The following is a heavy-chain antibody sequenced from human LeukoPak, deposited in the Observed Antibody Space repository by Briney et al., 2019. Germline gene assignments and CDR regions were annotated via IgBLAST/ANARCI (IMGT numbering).Heavy chain of an antibody. D-gene: IGHD2-15*01. CDR2: IGSSSRYI. V-gene: IGHV3-21*04. Sequence: GGSLRLSCAASGFTFNIYTMTWVRQAPGKGLEWVSSIGSSSRYIYYADSVKGRFTISRDNDNNSVYLQMNSLRAEDTAVYFCARDCSSSAFDIWGHETLVTVSS. J-gene: IGHJ3*02. CDR1: GFTFNIYT. CDR3: ARDCSSSAFDI.